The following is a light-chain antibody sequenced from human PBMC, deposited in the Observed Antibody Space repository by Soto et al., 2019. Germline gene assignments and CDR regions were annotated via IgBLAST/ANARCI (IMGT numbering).Light chain of an antibody. CDR3: QQRFNWPWT. Sequence: EIVLTQSPGTLSLSPGERATLSCRASQSVNKYLAWFQQKLGQPPRLLIYDTSNRATGIPPRFSGSGSGTDFTLIISSLEPEDFAVYYCQQRFNWPWTFGQGTKVDI. CDR2: DTS. J-gene: IGKJ1*01. CDR1: QSVNKY. V-gene: IGKV3-11*01.